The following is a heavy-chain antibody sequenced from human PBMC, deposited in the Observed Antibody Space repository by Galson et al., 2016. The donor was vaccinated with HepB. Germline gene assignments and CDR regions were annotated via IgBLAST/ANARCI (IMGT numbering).Heavy chain of an antibody. V-gene: IGHV3-23*01. D-gene: IGHD2/OR15-2a*01. CDR3: AKDRSGRFYFPSGDFDY. CDR2: ISGSGGST. CDR1: PINLNTYA. J-gene: IGHJ4*02. Sequence: SLRLSCAASPINLNTYAMSWVRQAPGKGLEWVSGISGSGGSTFYADSVKGRFTISRDNSKNTVFLQMNSLRAEDTAVYYCAKDRSGRFYFPSGDFDYWGQVALVTVSS.